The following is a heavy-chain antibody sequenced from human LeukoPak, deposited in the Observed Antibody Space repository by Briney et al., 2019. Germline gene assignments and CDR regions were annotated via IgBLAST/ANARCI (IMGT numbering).Heavy chain of an antibody. CDR3: ARSLGMRSSLDY. J-gene: IGHJ4*02. CDR1: GYTFSNYA. CDR2: INAGNGNT. V-gene: IGHV1-3*03. Sequence: ASVKVSCKASGYTFSNYAMHWVRQAPGQRLEWMGWINAGNGNTRYSQEFKGRVTITRDTSASTVYTELSSLRSEDMAVYFCARSLGMRSSLDYWGRGTLVTVSS.